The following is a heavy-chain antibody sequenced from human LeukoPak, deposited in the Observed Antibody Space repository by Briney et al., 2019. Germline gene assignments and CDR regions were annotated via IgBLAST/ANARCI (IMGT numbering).Heavy chain of an antibody. V-gene: IGHV3-7*04. D-gene: IGHD1-26*01. J-gene: IGHJ4*02. CDR3: ARGGSRGSLDN. Sequence: GGSLRLSCAASGFTFENYWMIWVRQAPGKGLEWVAHIKEGGSEKYYADSVEGRFTISRDNAKNSLYLEMNGLSIEDTAVYYCARGGSRGSLDNWGQGALVTVSS. CDR2: IKEGGSEK. CDR1: GFTFENYW.